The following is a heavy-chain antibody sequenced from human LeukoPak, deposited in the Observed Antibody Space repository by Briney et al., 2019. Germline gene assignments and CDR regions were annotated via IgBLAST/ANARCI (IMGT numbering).Heavy chain of an antibody. CDR1: GGSISSGGYY. V-gene: IGHV4-31*03. D-gene: IGHD4-17*01. Sequence: SQTLSLTCTVSGGSISSGGYYWSWIRQHPGKGLEWIGYIYYSGSTYYNPSLKSRVTISVDTSKNQLSLKLSSVTAADTAVYYCAREKINGYHYGMDVWGQGTTVTVSS. J-gene: IGHJ6*02. CDR2: IYYSGST. CDR3: AREKINGYHYGMDV.